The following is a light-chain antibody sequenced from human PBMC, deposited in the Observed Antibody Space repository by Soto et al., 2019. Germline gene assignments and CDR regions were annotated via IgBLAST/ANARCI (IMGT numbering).Light chain of an antibody. V-gene: IGLV2-14*03. CDR2: DVS. CDR3: SSYTTSNTRQIV. J-gene: IGLJ1*01. CDR1: SSDVGGYNY. Sequence: QPVLTQPASVSGSPRQSITISCTGTSSDVGGYNYVSWYQHHPGKAPKLLIYDVSNRPSGVSNRFSGSKSDNTASLTISGLQPEDEADYYCSSYTTSNTRQIVFGTGTKVTV.